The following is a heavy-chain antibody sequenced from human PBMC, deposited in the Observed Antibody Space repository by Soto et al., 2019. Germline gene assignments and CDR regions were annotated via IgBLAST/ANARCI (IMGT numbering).Heavy chain of an antibody. V-gene: IGHV3-33*01. CDR1: GFTFSSYG. CDR2: IWYDGSNK. J-gene: IGHJ4*02. D-gene: IGHD4-17*01. CDR3: ARDPLLHGDYDFYFDY. Sequence: GGSLRLSCAASGFTFSSYGMHWVRQAPGKGLEWVAVIWYDGSNKYYADSVKGRFTISRDNSKNTLYLQMNSLRAEDTAVYYCARDPLLHGDYDFYFDYWGQGTLVTVSS.